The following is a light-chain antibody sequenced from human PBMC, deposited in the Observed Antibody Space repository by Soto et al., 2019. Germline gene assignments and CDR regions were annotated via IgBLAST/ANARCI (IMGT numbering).Light chain of an antibody. V-gene: IGKV3-15*01. J-gene: IGKJ2*01. CDR1: QSINSE. Sequence: EIVMTQSPATLSLSPGERAALSCRASQSINSELAWYQQKPGQPPRLLIYGASTRATGVPARFTGSESGSEFTLTISGLQSEDFAVYYWQQCHNWPLTFGQGTRLEI. CDR2: GAS. CDR3: QQCHNWPLT.